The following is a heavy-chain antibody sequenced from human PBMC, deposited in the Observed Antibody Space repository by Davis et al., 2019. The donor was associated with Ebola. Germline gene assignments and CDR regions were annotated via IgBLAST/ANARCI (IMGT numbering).Heavy chain of an antibody. D-gene: IGHD7-27*01. CDR2: INQDGSEK. V-gene: IGHV3-7*01. Sequence: GGPLRLPCAPSGFTFSRYWMNWVRQAPGKGLEWWANINQDGSEKYYVDSVKGRFTISRDNAKNSLYLQMNSLRDEDTAVYYCATNRNWDFDYCGQGTLVTVSS. CDR1: GFTFSRYW. CDR3: ATNRNWDFDY. J-gene: IGHJ4*02.